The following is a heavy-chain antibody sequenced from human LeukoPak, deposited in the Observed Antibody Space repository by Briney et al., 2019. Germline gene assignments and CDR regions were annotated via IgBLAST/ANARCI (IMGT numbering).Heavy chain of an antibody. CDR3: AKDRGGIVGSSWY. D-gene: IGHD6-13*01. CDR2: ISGSGGST. J-gene: IGHJ4*02. V-gene: IGHV3-23*01. Sequence: GGSLRLSCAASGFTVSSNYMSWVRQAPGKGLEWVSAISGSGGSTYYADSVKGRFTISRDNSKNTLYLQMNSLRAEDTAVYYCAKDRGGIVGSSWYWGQGTLVTVSS. CDR1: GFTVSSNY.